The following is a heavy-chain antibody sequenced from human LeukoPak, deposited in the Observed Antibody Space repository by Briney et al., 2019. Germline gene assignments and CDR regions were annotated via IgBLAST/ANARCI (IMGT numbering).Heavy chain of an antibody. CDR1: GYTFTSYY. V-gene: IGHV1-46*01. J-gene: IGHJ4*02. D-gene: IGHD2-21*02. CDR2: INPSGGST. CDR3: ARESLDCGGDCYLDY. Sequence: ASVKVSCKASGYTFTSYYMHWVRQAPGQGLEWMGIINPSGGSTSYAQKFQGRATMTRDTSTSTVYMELSSLRSEDTAVYYCARESLDCGGDCYLDYWGQGTLVTVSS.